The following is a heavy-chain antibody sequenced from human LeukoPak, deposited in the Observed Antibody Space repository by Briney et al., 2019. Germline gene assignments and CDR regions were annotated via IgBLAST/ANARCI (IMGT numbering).Heavy chain of an antibody. CDR1: GGSFSGYY. J-gene: IGHJ4*02. Sequence: SETLSLTCAVYGGSFSGYYWSWIRQPPGKGLEWIGEINHSGSTNYNPSLKSRVTISVDTSKNQFSLKLSSVTAADTAVYYCARGPRVRYFDWFRGSRYYFDYWGQGTLVTVSS. V-gene: IGHV4-34*01. D-gene: IGHD3-9*01. CDR2: INHSGST. CDR3: ARGPRVRYFDWFRGSRYYFDY.